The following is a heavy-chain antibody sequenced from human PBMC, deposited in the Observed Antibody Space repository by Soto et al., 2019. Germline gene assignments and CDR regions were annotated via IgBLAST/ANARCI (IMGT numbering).Heavy chain of an antibody. CDR2: ISGSGGST. Sequence: GESLKISCAASGFTFSSYAMSWVRQAPGKGLEWVSAISGSGGSTYYADSVKGRFTISRDNSKNTLYLQMNSLRAEDTAVYYCAKGTGNTVTTYFDYWGQGTLVTVSS. V-gene: IGHV3-23*01. CDR1: GFTFSSYA. D-gene: IGHD4-4*01. CDR3: AKGTGNTVTTYFDY. J-gene: IGHJ4*02.